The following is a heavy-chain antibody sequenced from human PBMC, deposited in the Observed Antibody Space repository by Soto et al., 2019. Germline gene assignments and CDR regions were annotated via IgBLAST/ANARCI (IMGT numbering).Heavy chain of an antibody. D-gene: IGHD3-22*01. CDR1: GYSISSSNW. CDR3: AKNSGYYPHDAFDI. Sequence: QVQLQESGPGLVKPSDTLSLTCAVSGYSISSSNWWGWIRQPPGKGLEWIGYIYYSGSTYYNPSLKSQVTMSVNTSKNQFSLKLSSVTAVDTAVYYCAKNSGYYPHDAFDIWGQGTMVTVSS. J-gene: IGHJ3*02. V-gene: IGHV4-28*01. CDR2: IYYSGST.